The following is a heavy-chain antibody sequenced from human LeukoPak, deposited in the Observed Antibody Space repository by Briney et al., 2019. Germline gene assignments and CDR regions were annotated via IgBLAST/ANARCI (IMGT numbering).Heavy chain of an antibody. J-gene: IGHJ5*02. D-gene: IGHD6-13*01. CDR1: GYTFTGYY. CDR2: INPNSGGT. V-gene: IGHV1-2*02. CDR3: ARVFGYSSSWYAPKGWFDP. Sequence: ASVKVSCKASGYTFTGYYMHWVRQAPGQGLEWMGWINPNSGGTNYAQKFQGRVTMTRDTSISTAYMELSRLRSDDTAVYYCARVFGYSSSWYAPKGWFDPWGQGTLVTVSS.